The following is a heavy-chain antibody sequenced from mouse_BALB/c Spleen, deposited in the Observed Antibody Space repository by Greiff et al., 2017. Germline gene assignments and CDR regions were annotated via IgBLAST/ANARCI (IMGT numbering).Heavy chain of an antibody. CDR2: INSDGGST. J-gene: IGHJ2*01. CDR1: EYEFPSHD. CDR3: ETRWITTALDY. D-gene: IGHD2-4*01. V-gene: IGHV5-2*01. Sequence: EVQLVESGGGLVQPGASLKLSCESNEYEFPSHDMSWVRKTPEKRLELVAGINSDGGSTYYPDTMERRSIISTDNTKKTLYLQMSSLRSEDTAVYYCETRWITTALDYWGQGTTLTVSS.